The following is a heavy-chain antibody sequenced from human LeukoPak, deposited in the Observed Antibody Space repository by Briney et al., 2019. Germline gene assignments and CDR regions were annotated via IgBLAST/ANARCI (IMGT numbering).Heavy chain of an antibody. CDR2: IIPIFGTA. Sequence: GASVKVSCKASGGTFSSYAISWVRQAPGQGLEWMGGIIPIFGTANYAQKFQGRVTITADKSTSTAYMELSSLRSEDTAVYYCARDRAGWPQMTSVGERFQHWGQGTLVTVSS. V-gene: IGHV1-69*06. CDR1: GGTFSSYA. D-gene: IGHD3-16*01. CDR3: ARDRAGWPQMTSVGERFQH. J-gene: IGHJ1*01.